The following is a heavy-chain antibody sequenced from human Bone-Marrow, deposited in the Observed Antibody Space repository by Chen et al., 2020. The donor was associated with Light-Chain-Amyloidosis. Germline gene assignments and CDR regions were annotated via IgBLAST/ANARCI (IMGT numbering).Heavy chain of an antibody. J-gene: IGHJ6*02. Sequence: QVQLVQSGAEVKKPGASVKVSCQASGYTFTSYAMHWVRQAPGQRLEWMGWINAGNGNTKYSQKFQGRVTITRDTSASTAYMELSSLRSEDTAVYYCASPGTYYYDSSGYYSDYYYGMDVWGQGTTVTVSS. CDR2: INAGNGNT. V-gene: IGHV1-3*01. CDR3: ASPGTYYYDSSGYYSDYYYGMDV. CDR1: GYTFTSYA. D-gene: IGHD3-22*01.